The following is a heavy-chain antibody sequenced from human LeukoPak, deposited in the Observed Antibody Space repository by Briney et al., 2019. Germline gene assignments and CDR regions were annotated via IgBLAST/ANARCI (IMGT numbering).Heavy chain of an antibody. CDR2: IKQDGREK. Sequence: GGSLRLSCAASGFTFSSYWMSWVRQAPGTGLEWVVNIKQDGREKYYAESVKGRFTISRHNAKTSLYLQMNSLRAEDTAVYYWAREYCSGGTCYLPGYWGQGTLVTVSS. CDR3: AREYCSGGTCYLPGY. CDR1: GFTFSSYW. J-gene: IGHJ4*02. D-gene: IGHD2-15*01. V-gene: IGHV3-7*03.